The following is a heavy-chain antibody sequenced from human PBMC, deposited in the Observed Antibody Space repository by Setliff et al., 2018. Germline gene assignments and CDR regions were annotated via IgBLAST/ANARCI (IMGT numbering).Heavy chain of an antibody. CDR3: ARSYYLNYFDY. D-gene: IGHD3-10*01. V-gene: IGHV2-5*05. CDR2: IFWDDDK. Sequence: SGPTLVNPTQTLTLTCSFSGFSLSTRGVAVGWIRQPPGKALEWLALIFWDDDKRYGPSLKSRVTITKDTSKNQVVLTVTNMDPVDTGTYYCARSYYLNYFDYWGQGTLVTVSS. J-gene: IGHJ4*02. CDR1: GFSLSTRGVA.